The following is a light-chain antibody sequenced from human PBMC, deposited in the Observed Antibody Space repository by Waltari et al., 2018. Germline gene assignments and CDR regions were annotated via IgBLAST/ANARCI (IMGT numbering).Light chain of an antibody. CDR3: QSYDANLSGWV. Sequence: QSVLTQPPSVSGAPGQRVTISCTGSRSNIWPVYHVQWYQQIPGTAPKVLIYRNQKRPSGVPDRFSGSKSGTSASLAITGLQAEDEADYYCQSYDANLSGWVFGGGTKVTV. J-gene: IGLJ3*02. V-gene: IGLV1-40*01. CDR2: RNQ. CDR1: RSNIWPVYH.